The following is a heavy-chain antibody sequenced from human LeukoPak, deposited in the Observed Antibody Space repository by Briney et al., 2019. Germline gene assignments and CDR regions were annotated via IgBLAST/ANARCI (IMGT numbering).Heavy chain of an antibody. CDR3: ARERYYYGSGSHAYYYYMDV. Sequence: GGSLRLSCAASGFTFSSYWMSWVRQAPGKGLEWVANIKQDGSEKYYVDSVKGRFTISRDNAKNSLYLQMNSLRAEDTAVYYCARERYYYGSGSHAYYYYMDVWGKGTTVTVSS. V-gene: IGHV3-7*01. CDR1: GFTFSSYW. J-gene: IGHJ6*03. CDR2: IKQDGSEK. D-gene: IGHD3-10*01.